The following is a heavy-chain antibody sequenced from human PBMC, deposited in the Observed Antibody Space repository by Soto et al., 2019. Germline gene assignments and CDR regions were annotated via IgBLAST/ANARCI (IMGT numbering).Heavy chain of an antibody. CDR3: AMGLCLAYGQDY. CDR2: ITSDGTTT. J-gene: IGHJ4*02. CDR1: GFTFTNYC. D-gene: IGHD3-16*01. Sequence: EVQLVESGGGLVQPGGSLRLSCAASGFTFTNYCMHWVRQVPGKGPVWVSRITSDGTTTDYADSVKGRFTISRDNAKKSVYLQMSSLRAEDTAVYYWAMGLCLAYGQDYWGQVILVTFAP. V-gene: IGHV3-74*01.